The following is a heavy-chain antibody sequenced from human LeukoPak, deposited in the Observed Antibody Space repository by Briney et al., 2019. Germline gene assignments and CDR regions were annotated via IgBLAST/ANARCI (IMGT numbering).Heavy chain of an antibody. V-gene: IGHV4-34*01. J-gene: IGHJ4*02. D-gene: IGHD3-10*01. CDR1: GGSFSGYY. Sequence: SETLSLTCAVYGGSFSGYYWSWIRQPPGKGLEWIGEINHSGSTNYNPSLKSRVTISVDTSKNQFSLKLSSVTAADTAVYYCARARRYYGSGSYYKRSPTFDYWGQGTLVTVSS. CDR3: ARARRYYGSGSYYKRSPTFDY. CDR2: INHSGST.